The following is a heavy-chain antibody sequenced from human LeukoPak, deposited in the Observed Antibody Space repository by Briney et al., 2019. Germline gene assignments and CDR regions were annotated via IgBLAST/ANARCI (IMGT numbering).Heavy chain of an antibody. V-gene: IGHV4-31*03. CDR1: GGSISSGDYY. J-gene: IGHJ4*02. Sequence: SQTLSLTCTVSGGSISSGDYYWTWIRQHPGKGLEWIGYIYYSGSTYYNPSLKSRVTISVDTSKNQFSLNLSSVTAADTAVYYCAREVRIAAAVIYDYWGQETLVTVSS. CDR3: AREVRIAAAVIYDY. D-gene: IGHD6-13*01. CDR2: IYYSGST.